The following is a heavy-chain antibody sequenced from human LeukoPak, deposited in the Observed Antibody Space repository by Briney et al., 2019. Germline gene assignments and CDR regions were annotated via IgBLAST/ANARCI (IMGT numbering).Heavy chain of an antibody. Sequence: GGSLRLSCTASGLTFSTSGFYWVRQAPGKGLEWVASIGPTGSDRYHADSIKGRFTISRDNANNFLYLQMNSLRAEDTAVYYCATETNGRHYDYWGQGTLLTVSS. CDR2: IGPTGSDR. D-gene: IGHD1-14*01. J-gene: IGHJ4*02. CDR3: ATETNGRHYDY. V-gene: IGHV3-21*06. CDR1: GLTFSTSG.